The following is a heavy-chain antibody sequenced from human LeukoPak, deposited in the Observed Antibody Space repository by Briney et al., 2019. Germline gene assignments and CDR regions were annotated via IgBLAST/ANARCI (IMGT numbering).Heavy chain of an antibody. D-gene: IGHD2/OR15-2a*01. Sequence: GGSLRLSCAASGFTFSSYAMSWVRQAPGKGLEWVSAISGSGGSTYYADSVKGRFTISRDNSKNTLYLQMNSLRAEDTAVYYCATTSLWYYYYMDVWGKGTTVTVSS. J-gene: IGHJ6*03. CDR2: ISGSGGST. V-gene: IGHV3-23*01. CDR1: GFTFSSYA. CDR3: ATTSLWYYYYMDV.